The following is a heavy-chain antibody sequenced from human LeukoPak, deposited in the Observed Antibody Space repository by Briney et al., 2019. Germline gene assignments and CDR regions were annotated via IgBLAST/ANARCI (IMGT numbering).Heavy chain of an antibody. CDR1: GGSFSGDY. D-gene: IGHD3-3*01. CDR2: INHSGST. V-gene: IGHV4-34*01. J-gene: IGHJ6*02. Sequence: SETLSLTCAVYGGSFSGDYWSWIRQPPGKGLEWIGEINHSGSTNYNPSLKSRVTISVDTSKNQFSLKLSSVTAADTAVYYCARGRLVFFYGMDVWGQGTTVTVSS. CDR3: ARGRLVFFYGMDV.